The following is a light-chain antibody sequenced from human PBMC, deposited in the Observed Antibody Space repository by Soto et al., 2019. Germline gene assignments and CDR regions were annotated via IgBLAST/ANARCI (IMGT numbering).Light chain of an antibody. V-gene: IGLV2-14*03. CDR3: SSFTSGGTWV. CDR1: NSDVGAYNH. Sequence: QSALTQPASVSGSPGQSITISCTGTNSDVGAYNHVSWYQQHPGKVPKVMIYEVNNRPSGVSNRFSASKSGNTASPTISGLQAEDEATYYCSSFTSGGTWVFGGGTKLTVL. CDR2: EVN. J-gene: IGLJ3*02.